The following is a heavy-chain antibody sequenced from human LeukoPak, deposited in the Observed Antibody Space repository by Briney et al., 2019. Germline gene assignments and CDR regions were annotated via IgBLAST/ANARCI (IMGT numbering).Heavy chain of an antibody. V-gene: IGHV3-53*01. D-gene: IGHD2-2*01. Sequence: QTGGSLRLPCAVSGFNVISRYMSWVRQAPGRGLEWVSVINTANGTFYTDSVKGRFTVSRDNSKNTFYLQMNSLRTDDTAIYYCARANYCTDTTCYAYYFDYWGQGTLVTVSS. CDR3: ARANYCTDTTCYAYYFDY. J-gene: IGHJ4*02. CDR1: GFNVISRY. CDR2: INTANGT.